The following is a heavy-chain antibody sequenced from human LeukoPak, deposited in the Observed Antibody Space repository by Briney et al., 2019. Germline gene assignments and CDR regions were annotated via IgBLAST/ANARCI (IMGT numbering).Heavy chain of an antibody. V-gene: IGHV4-59*08. CDR2: IYYSGST. Sequence: SETLSLTCTVSGGSISSYYWSWIRQPPGKGLEWIGFIYYSGSTNYNPSLKSRVTISVDTSKNQFSLKLSSVTAADTAVYYCARQRRVRGAKEVYYYYYYYMDVWGKGTTVTISS. CDR3: ARQRRVRGAKEVYYYYYYYMDV. D-gene: IGHD3-10*01. CDR1: GGSISSYY. J-gene: IGHJ6*03.